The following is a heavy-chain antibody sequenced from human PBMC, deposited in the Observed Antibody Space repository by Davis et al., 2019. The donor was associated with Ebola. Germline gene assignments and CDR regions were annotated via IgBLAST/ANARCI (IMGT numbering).Heavy chain of an antibody. Sequence: ASVKVSCKASGYTFTNYGVSWVRQAPGLGLEWMGWVSAHNGHTDYAQNFQGRVTLTTDTSTSTAYMELRSLRSHETAVYYCARAGATLTQSFDNWGQGTLVTVSS. CDR3: ARAGATLTQSFDN. D-gene: IGHD7-27*01. J-gene: IGHJ4*02. CDR1: GYTFTNYG. V-gene: IGHV1-18*01. CDR2: VSAHNGHT.